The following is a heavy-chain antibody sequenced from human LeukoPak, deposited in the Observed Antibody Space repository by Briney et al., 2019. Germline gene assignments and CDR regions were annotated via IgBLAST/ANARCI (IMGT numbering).Heavy chain of an antibody. CDR3: ARLSTATRHWLAASDI. Sequence: ASVKVSCKASGYTFTDYFMYWVRRAPGQGLEWMGRINPDAGDTNYAQTFLGRITMTRDTSISTAYMELSSLKSDDTAVYYCARLSTATRHWLAASDIWGQGTVVTVSS. CDR1: GYTFTDYF. CDR2: INPDAGDT. D-gene: IGHD6-19*01. V-gene: IGHV1-2*06. J-gene: IGHJ3*02.